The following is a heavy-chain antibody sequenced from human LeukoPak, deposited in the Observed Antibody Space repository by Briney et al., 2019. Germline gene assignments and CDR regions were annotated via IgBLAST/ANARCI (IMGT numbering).Heavy chain of an antibody. CDR3: ARGARDDYGEPFDY. CDR2: INPNSGGT. V-gene: IGHV1-2*02. D-gene: IGHD5-24*01. CDR1: GYTFTGFY. J-gene: IGHJ4*02. Sequence: GASVKVSCKASGYTFTGFYMHWVRQAPGQGLEWMGWINPNSGGTNYAQKFQGRVTMTRDTSISTAYMELSRLRSDDTAVYYCARGARDDYGEPFDYWGQGTLVTVSS.